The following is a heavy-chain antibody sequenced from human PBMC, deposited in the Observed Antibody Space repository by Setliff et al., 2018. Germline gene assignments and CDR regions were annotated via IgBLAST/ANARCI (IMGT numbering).Heavy chain of an antibody. CDR3: ARVSQLVVLSLYYYYGMDV. CDR1: GGSISSSSYY. J-gene: IGHJ6*02. Sequence: SETLSLTCTVSGGSISSSSYYWGWIRQPPGKGLEWIGSIYYSGSTYYNPSLKSRVTISVDTSKNPFSLKLSPVTAADTAVYYCARVSQLVVLSLYYYYGMDVWGQGTTVTVSS. D-gene: IGHD6-6*01. CDR2: IYYSGST. V-gene: IGHV4-39*07.